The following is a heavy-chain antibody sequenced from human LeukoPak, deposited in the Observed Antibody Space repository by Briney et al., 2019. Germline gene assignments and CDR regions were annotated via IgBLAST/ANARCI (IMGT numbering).Heavy chain of an antibody. D-gene: IGHD6-13*01. J-gene: IGHJ4*02. V-gene: IGHV3-7*03. Sequence: GSLRLSCAASGFIFTSYWMSWVRQAPGKGLEWVANIKQDGSEIYYVDSVKGRFTISRDNAKNSLSLQMNSLRAEDTAVYYCARGPKGSSWFWGQGTLVTVSS. CDR1: GFIFTSYW. CDR3: ARGPKGSSWF. CDR2: IKQDGSEI.